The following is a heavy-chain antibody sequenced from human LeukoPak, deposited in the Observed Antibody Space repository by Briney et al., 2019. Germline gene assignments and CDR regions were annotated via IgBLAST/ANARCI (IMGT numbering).Heavy chain of an antibody. V-gene: IGHV3-30*02. CDR2: IRYDGSNK. Sequence: PGGSLRLSCAASGFTFSSYWMSWVRQAPGKGLEWVAFIRYDGSNKYYADSVKGRFTISRDNSKNTLYLQMNSLRAEDTAVYYCAKDGRHCSSTSCLSFDYWGQGTLVTVSS. J-gene: IGHJ4*02. CDR1: GFTFSSYW. CDR3: AKDGRHCSSTSCLSFDY. D-gene: IGHD2-2*01.